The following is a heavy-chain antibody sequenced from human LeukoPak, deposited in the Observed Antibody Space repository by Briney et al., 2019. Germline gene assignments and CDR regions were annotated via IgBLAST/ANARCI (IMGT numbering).Heavy chain of an antibody. Sequence: ASVKVSCKTSGYTFTSYYIHWVRQAPGQGLEWLGIINPIGGTTDYAQEFQGRVTMTRDTSTSTVYMELSSLSPEDTAVYYCARQQGLQNLNFDYWGQGTLVTVSS. V-gene: IGHV1-46*01. J-gene: IGHJ4*02. CDR1: GYTFTSYY. D-gene: IGHD4-11*01. CDR2: INPIGGTT. CDR3: ARQQGLQNLNFDY.